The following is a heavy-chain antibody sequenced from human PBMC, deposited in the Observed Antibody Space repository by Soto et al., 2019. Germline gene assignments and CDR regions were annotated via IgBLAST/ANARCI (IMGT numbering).Heavy chain of an antibody. CDR3: ALYTYYRCPKEAFDI. CDR2: TYYRSKWYN. Sequence: QVPLQQSGPGLVKPSQTLSLTCAISGDSVSSNSAAWNWIRQSPSRGLEWLGRTYYRSKWYNDYAVSVTSLITINPDTSKNQFPPLLNSVTPAYTAVYYCALYTYYRCPKEAFDIWVQGTLVTVSS. J-gene: IGHJ3*02. D-gene: IGHD3-16*02. V-gene: IGHV6-1*01. CDR1: GDSVSSNSAA.